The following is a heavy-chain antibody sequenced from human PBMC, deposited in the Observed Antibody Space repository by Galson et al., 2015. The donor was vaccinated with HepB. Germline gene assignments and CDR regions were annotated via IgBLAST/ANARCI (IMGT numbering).Heavy chain of an antibody. CDR3: ARTFYFDY. Sequence: SLRLSCAASGFTFSSYAMNWVRQAPGKGLEWVAVLSSHGDNEYYADSVKGRLTISRDNSENTVYLQMHSLRVEDTAVYYCARTFYFDYWGQGTLVTVSS. CDR2: LSSHGDNE. J-gene: IGHJ4*02. V-gene: IGHV3-30*04. D-gene: IGHD3-16*01. CDR1: GFTFSSYA.